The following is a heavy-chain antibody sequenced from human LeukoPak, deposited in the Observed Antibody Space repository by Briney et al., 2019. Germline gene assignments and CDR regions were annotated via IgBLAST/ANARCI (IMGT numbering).Heavy chain of an antibody. CDR2: IYYSGST. CDR3: ARDTRLDIVATISRDAFDI. Sequence: SETLSLTCTVSGGSISSGGYYWSWIRQHPGKGLEWIGYIYYSGSTYYNPSLKSRVTISVDTSMNQFSLKLSSVTAADTAVYYCARDTRLDIVATISRDAFDIWGQGTMVTVSS. J-gene: IGHJ3*02. D-gene: IGHD5-12*01. CDR1: GGSISSGGYY. V-gene: IGHV4-31*03.